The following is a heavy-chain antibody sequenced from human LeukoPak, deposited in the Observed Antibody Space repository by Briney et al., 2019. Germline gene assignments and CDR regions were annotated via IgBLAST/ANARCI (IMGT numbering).Heavy chain of an antibody. J-gene: IGHJ3*01. CDR2: ISYDGSNK. D-gene: IGHD2-21*02. CDR3: ARDLDCGGDCYSLAD. CDR1: GFTFSNYA. V-gene: IGHV3-30*01. Sequence: GRSLRLSCAASGFTFSNYAMHWVRQAPGKGIEWVAVISYDGSNKYYADSVKGRFTISRDNSKNTLYLQMNSLRAEDTAVYYCARDLDCGGDCYSLADWGQGTMVTVSS.